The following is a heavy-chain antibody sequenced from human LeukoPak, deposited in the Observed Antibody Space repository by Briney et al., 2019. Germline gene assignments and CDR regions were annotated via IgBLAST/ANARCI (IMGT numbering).Heavy chain of an antibody. CDR2: INPNSGGT. J-gene: IGHJ4*02. CDR1: GYTFTVYF. CDR3: ARHSLPGTTPFDL. V-gene: IGHV1-2*02. D-gene: IGHD1-1*01. Sequence: ASVKVSCKASGYTFTVYFMHWVRQAPGQGLEWMGWINPNSGGTNYAQKFQGRVTMTRDTSISTAYMELSRLRSDDTAVYSCARHSLPGTTPFDLWGQGTLVTVSS.